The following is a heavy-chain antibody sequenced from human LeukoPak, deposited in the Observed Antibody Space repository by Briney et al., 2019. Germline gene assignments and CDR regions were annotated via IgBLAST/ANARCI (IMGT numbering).Heavy chain of an antibody. D-gene: IGHD4-17*01. CDR3: ARRPLRSHRQNWFDP. CDR1: GGSISSSSYY. CDR2: IYYSGST. J-gene: IGHJ5*02. Sequence: PSETLSLTCTVSGGSISSSSYYWGWIRQPPGKGLEWIGSIYYSGSTYYNPSLKSRVTISVDTSKNQFSLKLSSVTAADTAVYYCARRPLRSHRQNWFDPWGQGTLVTVSS. V-gene: IGHV4-39*01.